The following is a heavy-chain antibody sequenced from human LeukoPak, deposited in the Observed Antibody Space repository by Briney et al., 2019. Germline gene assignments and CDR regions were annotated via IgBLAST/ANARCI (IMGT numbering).Heavy chain of an antibody. J-gene: IGHJ6*03. Sequence: GGSLRLSCAASGFTFSSYWMSWVRQAPGKGLEWVANIKQDGSEKYYVDSVKGRFTISRDNAKNSLYLQMNSLRAEDTAVYYCARGPPSSSWSYYYYYMDVWGKGTTVTISS. D-gene: IGHD6-13*01. CDR3: ARGPPSSSWSYYYYYMDV. CDR1: GFTFSSYW. V-gene: IGHV3-7*01. CDR2: IKQDGSEK.